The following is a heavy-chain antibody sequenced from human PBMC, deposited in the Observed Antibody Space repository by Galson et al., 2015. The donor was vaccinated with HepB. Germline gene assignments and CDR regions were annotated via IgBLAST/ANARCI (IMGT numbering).Heavy chain of an antibody. V-gene: IGHV1-69*02. J-gene: IGHJ2*01. CDR2: ITPILGIA. CDR3: ARALWVAGTNYWYFDL. CDR1: GGTFSSYT. Sequence: SVKVSCKASGGTFSSYTISWVRQAPGQGLEWMGRITPILGIANYAQKFQGRVTITADKSTSTAYMELSSLRSEDTAVYYCARALWVAGTNYWYFDLWGRGTLVTVSS. D-gene: IGHD1-1*01.